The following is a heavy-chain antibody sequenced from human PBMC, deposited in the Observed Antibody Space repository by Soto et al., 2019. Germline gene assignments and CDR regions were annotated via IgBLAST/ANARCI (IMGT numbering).Heavy chain of an antibody. Sequence: GGSLRLSCAASAFTCGNSGMHWLRQAPGKGLEWVAVISFDGSNKYYADSVRGRFTISRDNSKNTLYLQMDSLRAEDTAVYYCAKERMEQYQLLPFFDYWGQGTLVTVSS. D-gene: IGHD2-2*01. CDR3: AKERMEQYQLLPFFDY. CDR1: AFTCGNSG. CDR2: ISFDGSNK. V-gene: IGHV3-30*18. J-gene: IGHJ4*02.